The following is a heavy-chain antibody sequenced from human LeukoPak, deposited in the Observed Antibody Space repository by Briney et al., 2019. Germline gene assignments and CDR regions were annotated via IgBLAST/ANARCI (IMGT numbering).Heavy chain of an antibody. D-gene: IGHD4-17*01. CDR1: GYTFTSYY. CDR2: INPSGGST. V-gene: IGHV1-46*01. Sequence: GASVKVSCKASGYTFTSYYMHWVRQAPGQGLEWMGIINPSGGSTSYAQKFQGRVTITRDMSTSTAYMELSSLRSEDTAVSYCAALSVNHGDYDPFDYWGQGTLVTVSS. J-gene: IGHJ4*02. CDR3: AALSVNHGDYDPFDY.